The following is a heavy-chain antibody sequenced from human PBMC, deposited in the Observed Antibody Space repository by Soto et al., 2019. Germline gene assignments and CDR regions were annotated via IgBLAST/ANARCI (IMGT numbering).Heavy chain of an antibody. CDR2: IDPSDSYT. Sequence: GESLKISCKGSGYSFTSYWISWVRQMPGKGLEWMGRIDPSDSYTNYSPSFQGHVTISADKSISTAYLQWSSLKASDTAMYYWARLLYNWNYYYYYGMDVWGQGTTVTVSS. CDR1: GYSFTSYW. D-gene: IGHD1-7*01. V-gene: IGHV5-10-1*01. CDR3: ARLLYNWNYYYYYGMDV. J-gene: IGHJ6*02.